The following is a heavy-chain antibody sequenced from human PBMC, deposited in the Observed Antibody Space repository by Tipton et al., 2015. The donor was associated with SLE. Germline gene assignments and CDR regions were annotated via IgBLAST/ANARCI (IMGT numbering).Heavy chain of an antibody. CDR3: VKDGGLGWMTDAGFDG. Sequence: SLRLSCAASGVTVSSNYMSWVRQAPGKGLAWVSTLYSGGSTFYADSGKGRFIISRDNAKKSLDLQMNSLRPEDTALYYCVKDGGLGWMTDAGFDGWGQETMVTVSS. CDR2: LYSGGST. D-gene: IGHD2-15*01. CDR1: GVTVSSNY. J-gene: IGHJ3*01. V-gene: IGHV3-53*05.